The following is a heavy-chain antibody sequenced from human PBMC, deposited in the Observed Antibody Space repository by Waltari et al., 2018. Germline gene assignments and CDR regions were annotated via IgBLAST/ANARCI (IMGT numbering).Heavy chain of an antibody. J-gene: IGHJ6*03. CDR3: ARKGGSGDCGGDCYYYYYYYMDV. CDR1: GFTFSSYS. V-gene: IGHV3-48*04. Sequence: VQLVESGGGLVQPGGSLRLSCAASGFTFSSYSMNWVRQAPGKGLEWVSYISSSSSTIYYADSVKGRFTISRDNAKNSLYLQMNSLRAEDTAVYYCARKGGSGDCGGDCYYYYYYYMDVWGKGTTVTVSS. D-gene: IGHD2-21*01. CDR2: ISSSSSTI.